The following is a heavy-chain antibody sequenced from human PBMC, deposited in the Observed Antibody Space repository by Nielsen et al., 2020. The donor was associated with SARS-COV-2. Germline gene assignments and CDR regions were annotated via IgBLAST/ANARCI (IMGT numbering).Heavy chain of an antibody. CDR2: ISSGGDYA. CDR3: ARVYDTSGWEGYYYYGMDV. J-gene: IGHJ6*02. D-gene: IGHD3-22*01. CDR1: GFTFSNYR. V-gene: IGHV3-21*01. Sequence: GESLKISCAASGFTFSNYRMNWVRQAPGKGLEWVASISSGGDYAYDADSVRGRFTISRDNVKNSLYLQMNSLRAEDTAVYYCARVYDTSGWEGYYYYGMDVWGQGTTVTVSS.